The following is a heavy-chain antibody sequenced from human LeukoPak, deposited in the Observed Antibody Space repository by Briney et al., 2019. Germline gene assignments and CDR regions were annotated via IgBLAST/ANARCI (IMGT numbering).Heavy chain of an antibody. CDR1: GFTFSSYA. Sequence: GGSLRLSCAASGFTFSSYAMSWVRQAPGKGLEWVSAISGSGGSTYYADSVKGRFTISRDNSKNMLYLQMNSLRAEDTAVYYCAKDPVYCSSTSCYFGGLNYFDYWGQGTLVTVSS. CDR3: AKDPVYCSSTSCYFGGLNYFDY. D-gene: IGHD2-2*01. V-gene: IGHV3-23*01. J-gene: IGHJ4*02. CDR2: ISGSGGST.